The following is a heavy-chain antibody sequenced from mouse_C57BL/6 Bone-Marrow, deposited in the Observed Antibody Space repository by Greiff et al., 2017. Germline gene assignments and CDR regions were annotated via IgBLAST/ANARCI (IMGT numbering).Heavy chain of an antibody. CDR2: INPNNGGT. J-gene: IGHJ4*01. V-gene: IGHV1-26*01. CDR1: GYTFTDYY. CDR3: ASEGNY. D-gene: IGHD2-14*01. Sequence: VQLQQSGPELVKPGASVKISCKASGYTFTDYYMNWVKQSHGKSLEWIGDINPNNGGTSYNQKFKGKATLTVDKSSSTAYMELRSLTSEDSAVYYCASEGNYGGQGTSVTVSS.